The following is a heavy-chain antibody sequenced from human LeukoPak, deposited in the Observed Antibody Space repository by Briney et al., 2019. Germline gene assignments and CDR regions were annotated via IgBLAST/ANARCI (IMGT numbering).Heavy chain of an antibody. CDR2: ISAYNGNT. V-gene: IGHV1-18*01. D-gene: IGHD3-3*01. CDR3: ARVVTIFGVVITSFDY. CDR1: GCTFTSYG. Sequence: ASVKVSCKASGCTFTSYGISWVRQAPGQGLEWMGWISAYNGNTNYAQKLQGRVTMTTDTSTSTAYMELRSLRPDDTAVYYCARVVTIFGVVITSFDYWGQGTLVTVSS. J-gene: IGHJ4*02.